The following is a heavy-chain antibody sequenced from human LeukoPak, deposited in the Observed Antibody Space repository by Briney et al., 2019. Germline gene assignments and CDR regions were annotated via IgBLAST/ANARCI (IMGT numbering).Heavy chain of an antibody. V-gene: IGHV3-49*03. CDR3: ARERAGDVDY. CDR2: IRHREYGGTA. J-gene: IGHJ4*02. Sequence: PGGSLRLSCATSGFNFGVVAMDWIRQAPGKGLEWVGFIRHREYGGTAEYAASVNGRFAISRDDSKSIVYLQMNDLRTEDTGVYYYARERAGDVDYWGLGTLVTVSS. CDR1: GFNFGVVA.